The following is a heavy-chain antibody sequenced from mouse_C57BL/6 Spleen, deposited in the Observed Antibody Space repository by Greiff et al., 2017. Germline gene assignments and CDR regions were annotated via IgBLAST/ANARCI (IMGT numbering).Heavy chain of an antibody. CDR3: ARGYDYDRFAY. Sequence: VQLQQSGAELARPGASVKLSCKASGYTFTSYGISWVKQRTGQGLEWIGEIYPRSGNTYYNEKFKGKATLTADKSSSTAYMELRSLTSEDSAVYFCARGYDYDRFAYWGQGTLVTVSA. CDR1: GYTFTSYG. D-gene: IGHD2-4*01. V-gene: IGHV1-81*01. J-gene: IGHJ3*01. CDR2: IYPRSGNT.